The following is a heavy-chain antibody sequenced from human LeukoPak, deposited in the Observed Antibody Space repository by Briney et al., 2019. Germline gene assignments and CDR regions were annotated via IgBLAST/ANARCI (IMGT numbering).Heavy chain of an antibody. CDR3: AKGPRDYYDSSGYFDY. D-gene: IGHD3-22*01. CDR1: GFTFSSYW. V-gene: IGHV3-74*03. Sequence: GGSLRLSCVASGFTFSSYWMHWVRQAPGKGLVWVSRINSDGSSTKCADSVKGRFTISRDNAKNSLYLQMNSLRAEDMALYYCAKGPRDYYDSSGYFDYWGQGTLVTVSS. CDR2: INSDGSST. J-gene: IGHJ4*02.